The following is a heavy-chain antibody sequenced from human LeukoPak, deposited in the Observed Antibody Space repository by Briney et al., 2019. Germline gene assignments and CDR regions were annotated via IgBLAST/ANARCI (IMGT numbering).Heavy chain of an antibody. Sequence: ASVKVSCQASGYTFTDYYMHWVRQAPGKGLAWMGWINPNSGGTNYAQKFQGRVTMTRDTSISTAYMELSRLRADDTAVYYCARGDSSSWYWNFDYWGQGTLVTVSS. CDR1: GYTFTDYY. CDR2: INPNSGGT. D-gene: IGHD6-13*01. J-gene: IGHJ4*02. CDR3: ARGDSSSWYWNFDY. V-gene: IGHV1-2*02.